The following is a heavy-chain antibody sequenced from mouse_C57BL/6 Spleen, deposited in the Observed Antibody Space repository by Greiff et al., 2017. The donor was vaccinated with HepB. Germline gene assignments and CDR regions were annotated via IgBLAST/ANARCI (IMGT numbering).Heavy chain of an antibody. CDR1: GFNIKDDY. Sequence: EVKLQESGAELVRPGASVKLSCTASGFNIKDDYMHWVKQRPEQGLEWIGWIDPENGDTEYASKFQGKATITADTSSNTAYLQLSSLTSEDTAVYYCTTPLTGTYFDYWGQGTTLTVSS. D-gene: IGHD4-1*01. J-gene: IGHJ2*01. CDR2: IDPENGDT. CDR3: TTPLTGTYFDY. V-gene: IGHV14-4*01.